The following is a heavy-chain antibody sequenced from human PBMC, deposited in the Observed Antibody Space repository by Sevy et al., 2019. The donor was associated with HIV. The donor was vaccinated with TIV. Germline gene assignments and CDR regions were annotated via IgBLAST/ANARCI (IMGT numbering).Heavy chain of an antibody. CDR1: GFTFTDHY. J-gene: IGHJ4*02. D-gene: IGHD1-1*01. Sequence: GGSLRLSCVASGFTFTDHYMDWVRQAPGKGLEWIGRSRNRVNSYSTEYAASVKGRFTISRDASGSSLYVQMNSLKTDDTAVYYCIRGLNGNDEPNGDYWGQGTLVTFSS. CDR3: IRGLNGNDEPNGDY. V-gene: IGHV3-72*01. CDR2: SRNRVNSYST.